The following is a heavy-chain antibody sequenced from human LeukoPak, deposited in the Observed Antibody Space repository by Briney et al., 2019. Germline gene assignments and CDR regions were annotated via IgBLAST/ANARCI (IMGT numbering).Heavy chain of an antibody. CDR2: ISYDGSNK. J-gene: IGHJ4*02. CDR1: GFTFSSYA. V-gene: IGHV3-30-3*01. D-gene: IGHD2-15*01. Sequence: GGSLRLSCAASGFTFSSYAMHRVRQAPGKGLEWVAVISYDGSNKYYADSVKGRFTISRDNSKNTLYLQMNSLRAEDTAVYYCARDPYSGYFDYWGQGTLVTVSS. CDR3: ARDPYSGYFDY.